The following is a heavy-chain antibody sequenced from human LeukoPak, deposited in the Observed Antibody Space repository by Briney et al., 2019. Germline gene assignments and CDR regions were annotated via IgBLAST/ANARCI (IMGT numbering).Heavy chain of an antibody. J-gene: IGHJ6*02. CDR2: IYYSGST. CDR1: GGSISSYY. CDR3: ARATPDYYYYYGMDV. V-gene: IGHV4-59*01. Sequence: PSETLSLTCTVSGGSISSYYWSWIRQPPGKGLEWIGYIYYSGSTNYNPSLKSRVTISVDTSKNQFSLKLGSVTAADTAVYYCARATPDYYYYYGMDVWGQGTTVTVSS.